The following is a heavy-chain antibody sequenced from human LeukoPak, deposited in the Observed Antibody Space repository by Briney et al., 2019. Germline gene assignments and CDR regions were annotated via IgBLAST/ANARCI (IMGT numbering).Heavy chain of an antibody. D-gene: IGHD3-10*01. J-gene: IGHJ5*02. Sequence: ASVKVSCKASGYTFTSYYMHWVRQAPGQGLEWMGIINPSGGSTSYAQKFQGRVTMTRDTSTSTVYVELSSLRSEDTAVYYCARGPMVRGVYMNWFDPWGQGTLVTVSS. CDR3: ARGPMVRGVYMNWFDP. CDR2: INPSGGST. CDR1: GYTFTSYY. V-gene: IGHV1-46*01.